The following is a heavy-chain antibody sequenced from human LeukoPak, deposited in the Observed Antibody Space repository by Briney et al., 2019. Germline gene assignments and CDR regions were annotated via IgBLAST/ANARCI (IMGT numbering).Heavy chain of an antibody. Sequence: GGSLRLSCAASGFTFSSYAMHWVRQAPGKGLEWVAVISYDGSNKYYADSVKGRFTISRDNSKNTLYPQMNSLRAEDTAVYYCARDRDYGGNEGLAYWGQGTLVTVSS. V-gene: IGHV3-30*04. CDR1: GFTFSSYA. D-gene: IGHD4-23*01. J-gene: IGHJ4*02. CDR2: ISYDGSNK. CDR3: ARDRDYGGNEGLAY.